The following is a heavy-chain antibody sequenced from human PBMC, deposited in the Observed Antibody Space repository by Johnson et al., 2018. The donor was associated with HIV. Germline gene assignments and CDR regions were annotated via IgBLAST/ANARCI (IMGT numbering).Heavy chain of an antibody. CDR1: GFTVSSNY. J-gene: IGHJ3*01. CDR2: IYSGGGT. CDR3: ARGCRDGYTCDVFDV. D-gene: IGHD5-24*01. Sequence: MQLVESGGGVVQPGRSLRLSCAASGFTVSSNYMSWVRQAPGKGLEWVSVIYSGGGTYYADSVTRRFTISRDNSKNTLYLQMNSLRAEDTAVYFCARGCRDGYTCDVFDVWGQGTRVTVSS. V-gene: IGHV3-66*01.